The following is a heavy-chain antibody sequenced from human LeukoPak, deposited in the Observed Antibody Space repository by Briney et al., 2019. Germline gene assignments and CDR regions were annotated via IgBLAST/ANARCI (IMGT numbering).Heavy chain of an antibody. D-gene: IGHD3-9*01. CDR2: IGFGEDSA. CDR3: AKDPTSVGGRHDWLLDS. CDR1: GFTFNSYA. Sequence: GGSLRLSCAASGFTFNSYAMSWVRQAPGKGLEWVSTIGFGEDSAYYADSVKGRFTISRDNSKNTLYLQMNYLRAEDTAVYYCAKDPTSVGGRHDWLLDSWGQGTLVTVSS. J-gene: IGHJ5*02. V-gene: IGHV3-23*01.